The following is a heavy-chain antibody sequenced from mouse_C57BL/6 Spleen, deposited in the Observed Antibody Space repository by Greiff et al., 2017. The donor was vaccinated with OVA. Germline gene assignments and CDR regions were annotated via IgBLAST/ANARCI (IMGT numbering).Heavy chain of an antibody. Sequence: QVQLQQPGAELVKPGASVKLSCKASSYTFTSYWMHWVKQRPGQGLEWIGMIHPNSGSTNYNEKFKSKATLTVDKSSSTAYMQLSSLTSEDSAVYYCARSGYYGFDYWGQGTTLTVSS. CDR1: SYTFTSYW. V-gene: IGHV1-64*01. CDR3: ARSGYYGFDY. CDR2: IHPNSGST. J-gene: IGHJ2*01. D-gene: IGHD1-1*01.